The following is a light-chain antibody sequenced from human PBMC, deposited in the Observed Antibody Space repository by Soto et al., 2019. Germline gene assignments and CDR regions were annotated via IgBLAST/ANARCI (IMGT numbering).Light chain of an antibody. CDR1: SSDVGGYNY. CDR3: TSYTSSSTLEV. Sequence: QSALTQPASVSGSPGQSITISCTGISSDVGGYNYVSWYQQHPGKAPKLMIYDVSYRPSGVSNRFSGSKSGNTASLTISGLQAEDEADYYCTSYTSSSTLEVFGGGTKLTVL. V-gene: IGLV2-14*01. J-gene: IGLJ2*01. CDR2: DVS.